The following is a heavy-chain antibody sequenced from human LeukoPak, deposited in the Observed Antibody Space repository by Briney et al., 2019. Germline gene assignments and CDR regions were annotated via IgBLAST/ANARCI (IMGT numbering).Heavy chain of an antibody. CDR3: ASGGYRYGLAH. J-gene: IGHJ4*02. CDR1: GGSISSGGYS. Sequence: PSETLSLTCAVSGGSISSGGYSWSWIRQPPGKGLEWIGYIYHNGNTYYSPSLKSRVTISVDRSKNQLSLKLSSVTAADTAMYYCASGGYRYGLAHRGQGSLVTVSS. CDR2: IYHNGNT. D-gene: IGHD5-18*01. V-gene: IGHV4-30-2*01.